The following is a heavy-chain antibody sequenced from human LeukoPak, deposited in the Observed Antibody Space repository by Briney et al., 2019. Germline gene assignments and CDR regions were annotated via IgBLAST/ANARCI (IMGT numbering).Heavy chain of an antibody. D-gene: IGHD4/OR15-4a*01. CDR3: ATTLRLNTPRAFDV. J-gene: IGHJ3*01. Sequence: PGGSLRLSCVVSGLTFSRYWMNWVRQAPGKGLEWVAKIHEDGGEKYYLDSVRGRFTISRDNAKNSLYLQMNSLRGEDTAVYYCATTLRLNTPRAFDVWGQGTMVTVSS. CDR2: IHEDGGEK. CDR1: GLTFSRYW. V-gene: IGHV3-7*05.